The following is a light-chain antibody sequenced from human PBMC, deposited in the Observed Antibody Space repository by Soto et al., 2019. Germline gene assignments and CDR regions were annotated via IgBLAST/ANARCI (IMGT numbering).Light chain of an antibody. Sequence: EVVLTQSPATLSLSPGERATLSCRASQSIRNYLAWYQQKPGQAPRLLIYDASNRATGIPARFSGSGSGTDFILNISSLEPEDSGVYYCQQRNDWVTFGGGTKVDIK. J-gene: IGKJ4*01. CDR2: DAS. V-gene: IGKV3-11*01. CDR1: QSIRNY. CDR3: QQRNDWVT.